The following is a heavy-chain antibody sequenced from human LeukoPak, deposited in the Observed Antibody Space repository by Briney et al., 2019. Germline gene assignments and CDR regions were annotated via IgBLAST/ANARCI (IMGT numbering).Heavy chain of an antibody. J-gene: IGHJ6*03. V-gene: IGHV4-4*09. CDR3: ARLAGYQLLMGGFYYMDV. CDR1: GGSLSSYY. Sequence: PSETLSLTCTVSGGSLSSYYWNWIRQPPGKGLECTGYIYSSGSTNYNPSLKSRLTMSLDTSKSQFSLKLGSVTAADTAVYYCARLAGYQLLMGGFYYMDVWGKGTTVTVSS. D-gene: IGHD2-2*01. CDR2: IYSSGST.